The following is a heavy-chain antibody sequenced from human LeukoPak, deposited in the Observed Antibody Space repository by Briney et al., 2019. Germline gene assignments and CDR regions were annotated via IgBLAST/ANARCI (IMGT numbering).Heavy chain of an antibody. V-gene: IGHV3-23*01. CDR1: GFTFSSYA. Sequence: PGGSLRLSCAASGFTFSSYAMSWVRQAPGKGLEWVSAISGSGGSTYYADSVKGRFTISRDNSKNTLYLQMNSLRAEDTVVYYCAKDVRAAGPNDTFDYWGQGTLVTVSS. J-gene: IGHJ4*02. CDR3: AKDVRAAGPNDTFDY. CDR2: ISGSGGST. D-gene: IGHD6-13*01.